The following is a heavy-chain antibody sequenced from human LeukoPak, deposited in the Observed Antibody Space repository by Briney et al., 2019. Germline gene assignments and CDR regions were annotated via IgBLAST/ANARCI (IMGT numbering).Heavy chain of an antibody. D-gene: IGHD2-21*01. J-gene: IGHJ4*02. CDR2: ISGSRTFI. CDR1: GFTFSTYA. Sequence: GGSLRLSCAASGFTFSTYAMSWVRQAPGKWLEWVSSISGSRTFIYYGDSVKGRFSISRDNARNSLSLQMDSLRAEDTAVYYCARRNVVVGGLDYWGQGTLVTVSA. V-gene: IGHV3-21*01. CDR3: ARRNVVVGGLDY.